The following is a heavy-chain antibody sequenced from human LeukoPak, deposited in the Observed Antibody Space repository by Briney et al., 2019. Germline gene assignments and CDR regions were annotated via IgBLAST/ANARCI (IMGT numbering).Heavy chain of an antibody. V-gene: IGHV3-33*01. CDR2: IWYDGSNK. D-gene: IGHD5-12*01. CDR3: ARWQGGYHYVPYGMDV. CDR1: GFTFSSYG. J-gene: IGHJ6*02. Sequence: GRSLRLSCAASGFTFSSYGMHWVRQAPGKGLEWVAVIWYDGSNKYYADSVKGRFTISRDNSKNTLYLQMNSLRAEDTAVYYCARWQGGYHYVPYGMDVWGQGTTVTVSS.